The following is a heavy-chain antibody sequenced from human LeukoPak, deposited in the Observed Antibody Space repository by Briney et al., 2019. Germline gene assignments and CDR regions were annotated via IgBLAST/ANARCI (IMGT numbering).Heavy chain of an antibody. CDR2: IRSDGSAA. CDR3: SKGSTVPG. J-gene: IGHJ4*01. Sequence: GWGLRLSRVPSVLEFVTFGMHWVRQPPGKGLAWVAFIRSDGSAAFYADSVKGRFTVSRNNRNDTVFLQLTKVTTADTGVYYCSKGSTVPGWVQGTL. V-gene: IGHV3-30*02. CDR1: VLEFVTFG. D-gene: IGHD1-26*01.